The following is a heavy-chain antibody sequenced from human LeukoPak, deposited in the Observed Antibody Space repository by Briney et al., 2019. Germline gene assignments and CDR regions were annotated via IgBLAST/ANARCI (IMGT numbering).Heavy chain of an antibody. CDR2: INHSGST. D-gene: IGHD3-22*01. J-gene: IGHJ1*01. CDR1: GGSFSGYY. CDR3: ARDYYDSSGYFTAEYFQH. V-gene: IGHV4-34*01. Sequence: SETLSLTCAVYGGSFSGYYWSWIRQPPGKGLEWIGEINHSGSTNYNPSLKSRVTISVDTSKNQFSLKLSSVTAADTAVYYCARDYYDSSGYFTAEYFQHWGQGTLVTVSS.